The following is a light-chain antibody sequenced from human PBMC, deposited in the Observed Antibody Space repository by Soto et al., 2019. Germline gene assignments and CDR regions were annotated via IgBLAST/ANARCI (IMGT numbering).Light chain of an antibody. J-gene: IGKJ1*01. V-gene: IGKV3-20*01. CDR2: GAS. Sequence: EIVMTQSPATLSVSPGERATLACRASQSVSSSYLAWYQQKPGQAPRLLIYGASSRATGIPDRLSGSGSGTDFTLTISRLEPEDFAVYYCQQYDSSPKKFGQGTKVDIK. CDR3: QQYDSSPKK. CDR1: QSVSSSY.